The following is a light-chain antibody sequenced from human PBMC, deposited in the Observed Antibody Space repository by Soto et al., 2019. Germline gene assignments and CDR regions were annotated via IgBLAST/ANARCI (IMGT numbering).Light chain of an antibody. CDR3: QHYNSYSEA. V-gene: IGKV1-5*01. Sequence: DIQMTQSPSTLSASVGDTVTITCRASESIDNWLAWYQQKPGKAPKLLIFAASTLVRGVPSRFSGRGSGTEFTLTISSLQPDDFATYYCQHYNSYSEAFGQGTKVDIK. CDR2: AAS. CDR1: ESIDNW. J-gene: IGKJ1*01.